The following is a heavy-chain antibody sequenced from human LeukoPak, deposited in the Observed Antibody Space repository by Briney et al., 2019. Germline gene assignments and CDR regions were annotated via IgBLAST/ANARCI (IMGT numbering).Heavy chain of an antibody. Sequence: PSETLSLTCAVYGGSFSGYYWSWIRQPPGKGLEWIGEINHSGSTNYNPSLKSRVTISVATSKNQFSLKLSSVTAADTAVYYCARDRVVYSYGLSNYYYYGMDVWGQGTTVTVSS. CDR3: ARDRVVYSYGLSNYYYYGMDV. V-gene: IGHV4-34*01. J-gene: IGHJ6*02. CDR2: INHSGST. D-gene: IGHD5-18*01. CDR1: GGSFSGYY.